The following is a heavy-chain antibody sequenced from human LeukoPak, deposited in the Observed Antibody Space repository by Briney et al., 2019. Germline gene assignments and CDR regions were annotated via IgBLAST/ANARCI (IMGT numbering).Heavy chain of an antibody. D-gene: IGHD2-2*01. Sequence: SETLSPTCAVAVYSISSGNYWGWMRQPPGKGLEWVGSIYQIGSTYYNPSLARRVSLSAHASENQFSLKLRSVTAADTAVYYCATHLGDSTSTSCYRGGFDPWGQGTLVTVSS. J-gene: IGHJ5*02. CDR3: ATHLGDSTSTSCYRGGFDP. V-gene: IGHV4-38-2*01. CDR2: IYQIGST. CDR1: VYSISSGNY.